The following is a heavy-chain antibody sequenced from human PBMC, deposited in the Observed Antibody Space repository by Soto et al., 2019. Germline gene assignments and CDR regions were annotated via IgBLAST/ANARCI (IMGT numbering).Heavy chain of an antibody. V-gene: IGHV4-39*02. Sequence: QLQLQESGPGLVKPSEPLSLTCTVPGGSISSSSYYWGWIRQPPGKGLEWFGGIYYSGSTYYNPSLKSQVTISVDTYKNQSSLKLSFVIAADTAVYYCARDTVTTFFDYWGQGTLVTVSS. CDR2: IYYSGST. J-gene: IGHJ4*02. CDR3: ARDTVTTFFDY. CDR1: GGSISSSSYY. D-gene: IGHD4-17*01.